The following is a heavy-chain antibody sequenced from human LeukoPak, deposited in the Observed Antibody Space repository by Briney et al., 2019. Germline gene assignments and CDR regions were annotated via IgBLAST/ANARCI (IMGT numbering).Heavy chain of an antibody. CDR2: IKQDGSEK. D-gene: IGHD4-23*01. J-gene: IGHJ6*02. CDR1: GFTFSSYW. Sequence: GGSLRLSCTASGFTFSSYWMSWVRQAPGEGLEWGANIKQDGSEKYYVDSVTGRFTISRDNAKNSLYLQMNSLRAEDTAVYYCAKDLAVDYGGNSGRQTNWGSDGMDVWGQGTTVTVSS. CDR3: AKDLAVDYGGNSGRQTNWGSDGMDV. V-gene: IGHV3-7*01.